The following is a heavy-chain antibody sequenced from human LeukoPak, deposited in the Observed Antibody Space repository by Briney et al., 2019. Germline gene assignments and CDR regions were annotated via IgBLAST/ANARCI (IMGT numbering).Heavy chain of an antibody. Sequence: SETLSLTCTVSGGSLSSHYWSWLRQPPGKAREGIGYIYHSGHTNYTPSLKSRHTISVDTSKNQFSLKLSSVTAADTAVYYCARDCGGDCYSKHFDHWGQGTLVTVSS. CDR3: ARDCGGDCYSKHFDH. V-gene: IGHV4-59*11. CDR1: GGSLSSHY. D-gene: IGHD2-21*02. CDR2: IYHSGHT. J-gene: IGHJ4*02.